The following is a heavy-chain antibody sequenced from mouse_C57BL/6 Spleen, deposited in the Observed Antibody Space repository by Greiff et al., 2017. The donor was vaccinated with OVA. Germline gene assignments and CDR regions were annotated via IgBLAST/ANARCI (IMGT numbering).Heavy chain of an antibody. Sequence: EVQLQESGPELVKPGASVKIPCKASGYTFTDYNMDWVKQSHGKSLEWIGDINPNNGGTNYNQKFKGKATLTVDKTSSTAYMELRSLASEDTAVYYCAKNGYYSWFAYWGPGTLVTVSA. J-gene: IGHJ3*01. CDR3: AKNGYYSWFAY. V-gene: IGHV1-18*01. CDR1: GYTFTDYN. CDR2: INPNNGGT. D-gene: IGHD2-3*01.